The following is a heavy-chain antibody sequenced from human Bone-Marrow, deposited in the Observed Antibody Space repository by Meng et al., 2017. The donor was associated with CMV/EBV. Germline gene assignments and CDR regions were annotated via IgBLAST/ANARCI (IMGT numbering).Heavy chain of an antibody. CDR3: ASWGSTTIFGVANPYYYGMDV. CDR1: GFTFSSYW. Sequence: GGSLRLSCAASGFTFSSYWMHWVRQAPGKGLVWVSRINSDGSSTSYADSVKGRFTISRDNAKNTLYLQMNSLRAEDTAVYYCASWGSTTIFGVANPYYYGMDVWGQGTTVTVSS. V-gene: IGHV3-74*01. J-gene: IGHJ6*02. CDR2: INSDGSST. D-gene: IGHD3-3*01.